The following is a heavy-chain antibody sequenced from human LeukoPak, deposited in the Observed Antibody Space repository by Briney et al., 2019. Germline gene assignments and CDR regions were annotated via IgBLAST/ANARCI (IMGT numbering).Heavy chain of an antibody. CDR2: ISSSGSTI. Sequence: GGSLRLSCAASGFTFSIYEMNWVRQAPGKGLEWVSYISSSGSTICYADSVKGRFTISRDNSKNTVYLQMNSLRAEDTAVYYCAKDRVGATLYFDYWGQGTLVTVSS. D-gene: IGHD1-26*01. CDR1: GFTFSIYE. J-gene: IGHJ4*02. CDR3: AKDRVGATLYFDY. V-gene: IGHV3-48*03.